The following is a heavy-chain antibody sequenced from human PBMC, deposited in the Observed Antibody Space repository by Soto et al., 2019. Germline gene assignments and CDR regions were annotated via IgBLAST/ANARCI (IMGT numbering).Heavy chain of an antibody. J-gene: IGHJ4*02. D-gene: IGHD3-16*01. CDR2: ISAYNGNT. CDR3: VRGGTPIDY. V-gene: IGHV1-18*01. CDR1: GYTFTNFG. Sequence: QVQLVQSGAEVKKPGASVKVSCKASGYTFTNFGISWVRQAPGQGLEWMGWISAYNGNTNYAQNFQGRATMTTDTSTSTAHMERRSLRSDDTAVYYCVRGGTPIDYWGQGTLVTVSS.